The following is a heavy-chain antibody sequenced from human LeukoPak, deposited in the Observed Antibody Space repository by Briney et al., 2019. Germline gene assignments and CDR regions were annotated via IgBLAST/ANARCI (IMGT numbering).Heavy chain of an antibody. CDR2: ISSSSSDI. D-gene: IGHD2-21*01. Sequence: GGSLRLSCAASGFTFSSYSMNWVRQAPGKGLEWVSSISSSSSDIYYADSVKGRFTISRDNAKNSLYLQMNSLRAEDTAVYYCARFHYCGGDCYSGFDYWGQGTLVTVS. V-gene: IGHV3-21*01. CDR1: GFTFSSYS. CDR3: ARFHYCGGDCYSGFDY. J-gene: IGHJ4*02.